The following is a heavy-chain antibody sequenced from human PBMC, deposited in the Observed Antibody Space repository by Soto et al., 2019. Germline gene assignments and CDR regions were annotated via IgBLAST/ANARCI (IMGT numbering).Heavy chain of an antibody. CDR1: GFTFSNAW. CDR2: IKSKTDGGTT. D-gene: IGHD2-15*01. Sequence: SLRLSCAASGFTFSNAWMNWVRQAPGKGLEWVGRIKSKTDGGTTDYAAPVKGRFTISRDDSKNTLYLQMNSLKTEDTAVYYCVVARYYYYGMDVWGQGTTVTVSS. CDR3: VVARYYYYGMDV. V-gene: IGHV3-15*07. J-gene: IGHJ6*02.